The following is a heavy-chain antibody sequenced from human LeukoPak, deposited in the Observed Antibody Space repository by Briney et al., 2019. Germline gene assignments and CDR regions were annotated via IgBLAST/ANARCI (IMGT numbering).Heavy chain of an antibody. V-gene: IGHV1-69*13. CDR2: IIPIFGTA. Sequence: GASVKISCKASGGTFSSYAISWVRQAPGQGLEWMGGIIPIFGTANYAQKFQGRVTITADESTSTAYMELSSLRSEDTAVYYCARLNYYYYYYMDVWGKGTTVTVSS. J-gene: IGHJ6*03. CDR1: GGTFSSYA. CDR3: ARLNYYYYYYMDV.